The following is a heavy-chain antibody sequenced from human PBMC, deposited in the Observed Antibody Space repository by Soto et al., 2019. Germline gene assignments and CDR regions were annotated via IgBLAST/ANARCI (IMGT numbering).Heavy chain of an antibody. CDR3: ARDYPGVVPAAINVGSDY. J-gene: IGHJ4*02. Sequence: QVQLVQSGAEVKKPGASVKVSCKASGYTFTSYGISWVRQAPEQGLEWMGWISAYNGNTNYAQKLQGRVTMTTDTSTSTAYMELRSLRSDDTAVYYCARDYPGVVPAAINVGSDYWGQGTLVTVSS. CDR1: GYTFTSYG. V-gene: IGHV1-18*01. CDR2: ISAYNGNT. D-gene: IGHD2-2*01.